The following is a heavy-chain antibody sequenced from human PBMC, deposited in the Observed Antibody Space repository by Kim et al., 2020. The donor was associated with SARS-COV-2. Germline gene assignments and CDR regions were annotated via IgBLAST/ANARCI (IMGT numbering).Heavy chain of an antibody. D-gene: IGHD3-10*01. CDR2: IDPSDSYT. V-gene: IGHV5-10-1*01. CDR3: ARRSGMVRGYYYYGMDV. Sequence: GESLKISCKGSGYSFTSYWISWVRQMPGKGLEWMGRIDPSDSYTNYSPSFQGHVTISADKSISTAYLQWSSLKASDTAMYYCARRSGMVRGYYYYGMDVWGQGTTVTVSS. J-gene: IGHJ6*02. CDR1: GYSFTSYW.